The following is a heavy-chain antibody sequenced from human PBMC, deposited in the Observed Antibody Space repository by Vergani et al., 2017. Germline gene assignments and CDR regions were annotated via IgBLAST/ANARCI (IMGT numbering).Heavy chain of an antibody. CDR1: GFTFSDYY. J-gene: IGHJ2*01. CDR2: INHSGST. V-gene: IGHV4-34*01. CDR3: ARVPTIVVVTAIPWYFDL. D-gene: IGHD2-21*02. Sequence: QVQLVESGGGLVKPGGSLRLSCAASGFTFSDYYMSWIRQAPGKGLEWIGEINHSGSTNYNPSLKSRVTISVDTSKNQFSLKLSSVTAADTAVYYCARVPTIVVVTAIPWYFDLWGRGTLVTVSS.